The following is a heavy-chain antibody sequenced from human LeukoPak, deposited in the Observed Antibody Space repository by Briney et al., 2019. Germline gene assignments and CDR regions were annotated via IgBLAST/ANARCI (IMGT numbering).Heavy chain of an antibody. CDR2: IYHSGST. CDR1: GYSINSGYY. CDR3: ARHGGSYCGGDCYSFSRAFDI. Sequence: SETLSLTCAVSGYSINSGYYWGWIRQPPGKGLEWIGSIYHSGSTYYNPSLKSRVTISVDTSKNQFSLKLSSVTAADTAVYYCARHGGSYCGGDCYSFSRAFDIWGQGTMVTVSS. D-gene: IGHD2-21*01. J-gene: IGHJ3*02. V-gene: IGHV4-38-2*01.